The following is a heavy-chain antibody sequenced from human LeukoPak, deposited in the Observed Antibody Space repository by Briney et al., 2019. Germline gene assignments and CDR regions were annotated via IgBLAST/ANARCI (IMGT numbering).Heavy chain of an antibody. Sequence: SVKVSCKASGYTFTSYDINWVRQAPGQGLEWMGGIIPIFGTANYAQKFQGRVTITADESTSTAYMELSSLRSEDTAVYYCASGRAVQLEHWFDPWGQGTLVTVSS. J-gene: IGHJ5*02. CDR3: ASGRAVQLEHWFDP. D-gene: IGHD1-1*01. CDR2: IIPIFGTA. CDR1: GYTFTSYD. V-gene: IGHV1-69*13.